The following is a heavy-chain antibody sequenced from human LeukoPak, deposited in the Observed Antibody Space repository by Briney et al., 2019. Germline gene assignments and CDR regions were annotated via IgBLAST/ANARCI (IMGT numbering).Heavy chain of an antibody. Sequence: KISCKGSGYSFTSYWIGWVRQARGQPLEWIGWIVVGSGNTHYAQKFQGKVTFTRDMSTNTAYMELSSLRSEDTAMYYCAADVGYAWGQGTLVTVSS. J-gene: IGHJ5*02. CDR1: GYSFTSYW. D-gene: IGHD5-18*01. CDR2: IVVGSGNT. V-gene: IGHV1-58*02. CDR3: AADVGYA.